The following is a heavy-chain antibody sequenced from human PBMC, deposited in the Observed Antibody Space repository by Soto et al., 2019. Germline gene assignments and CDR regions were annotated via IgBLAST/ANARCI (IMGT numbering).Heavy chain of an antibody. CDR1: GFTFSSYA. CDR2: ISGSGGST. V-gene: IGHV3-23*01. Sequence: GGSLRLSCAASGFTFSSYAMSWVRQAPGKGLEWVSAISGSGGSTYYADSVKGRFTISRDNSKNTLYLQMNSLRAEDTAVYYCAKGPNAGNWDYGDYLLDYWGQGTLVTVSS. J-gene: IGHJ4*02. CDR3: AKGPNAGNWDYGDYLLDY. D-gene: IGHD4-17*01.